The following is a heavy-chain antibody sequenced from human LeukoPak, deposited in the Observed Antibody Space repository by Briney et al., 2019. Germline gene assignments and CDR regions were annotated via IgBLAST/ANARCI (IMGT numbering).Heavy chain of an antibody. D-gene: IGHD1-26*01. CDR2: ISAYNGNT. V-gene: IGHV1-18*01. J-gene: IGHJ5*02. CDR3: ARVISRRGWELPNWFDP. CDR1: GYTFTSYG. Sequence: ASVKVSCKASGYTFTSYGISWVRQAPGQGLEWMGWISAYNGNTNYAQKLQGRVTMTTDTSTSTAYMELRSLRSDDTAVYYCARVISRRGWELPNWFDPWGQGTLVTVSS.